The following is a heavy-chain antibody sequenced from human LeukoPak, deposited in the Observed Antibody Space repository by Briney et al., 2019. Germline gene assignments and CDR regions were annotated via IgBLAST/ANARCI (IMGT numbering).Heavy chain of an antibody. CDR1: GGSFSGYY. D-gene: IGHD4-17*01. CDR2: INHSGST. V-gene: IGHV4-34*01. CDR3: ARATTVTTPDASYYYYMDV. J-gene: IGHJ6*03. Sequence: PSETLSLTCAVYGGSFSGYYWSWIRQPPGKGLEWIGEINHSGSTNYNPSLKSRVTISVDTSKNQFPLKLSSVTAADTAVYYCARATTVTTPDASYYYYMDVWGKGTTVTVSS.